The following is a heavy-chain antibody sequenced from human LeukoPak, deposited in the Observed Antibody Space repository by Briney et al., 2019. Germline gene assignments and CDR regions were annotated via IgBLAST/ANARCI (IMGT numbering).Heavy chain of an antibody. CDR2: ISSTSNYI. CDR1: GFTFSSYS. CDR3: ARFPPKEIVGGTLGDY. Sequence: GGSLRLSCAASGFTFSSYSMNWVRQAPGKGLEWVSSISSTSNYIYYADSVKGRFTISRDNAKNSLYLQMNSLRAEDTAMYYCARFPPKEIVGGTLGDYWGQGTLVTVSS. V-gene: IGHV3-21*01. D-gene: IGHD1-26*01. J-gene: IGHJ4*02.